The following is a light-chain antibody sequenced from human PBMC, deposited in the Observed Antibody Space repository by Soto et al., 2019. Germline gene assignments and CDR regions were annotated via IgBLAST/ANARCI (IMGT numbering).Light chain of an antibody. J-gene: IGKJ2*01. Sequence: DIVMTQSPDSLAVSLGERATINCKSSQSVLYSSNNKNYLAWYQQKPGQPPKLLIYWASTRESGVPDRFSGSGCGSDFTLTISSLQAEDVAVYYCQQYYITPYTFGQGTKLEIK. CDR3: QQYYITPYT. CDR1: QSVLYSSNNKNY. V-gene: IGKV4-1*01. CDR2: WAS.